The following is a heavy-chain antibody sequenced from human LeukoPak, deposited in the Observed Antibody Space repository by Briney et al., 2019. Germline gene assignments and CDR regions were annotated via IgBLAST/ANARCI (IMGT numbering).Heavy chain of an antibody. D-gene: IGHD2-15*01. CDR3: AKDRYCIGGSCYPAWGY. CDR1: GFTFSNSA. J-gene: IGHJ4*02. CDR2: INGGGGST. Sequence: GGSLRLSCAASGFTFSNSAMSWVRQAPGKGLEWVSAINGGGGSTYYADSVKGRFTISRDNSKNTLYLQMNSLRAEDTAVYYCAKDRYCIGGSCYPAWGYWGQGTLVTVSS. V-gene: IGHV3-23*01.